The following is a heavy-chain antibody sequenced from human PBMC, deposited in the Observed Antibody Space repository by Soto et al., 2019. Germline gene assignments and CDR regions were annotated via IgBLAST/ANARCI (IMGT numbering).Heavy chain of an antibody. V-gene: IGHV1-2*04. CDR1: GYTFTGNY. Sequence: ASVKVSCKASGYTFTGNYRHWVRQAPGQGLEWMGWINPNSGGTNYAQKFQGWVTMTRDTSISTAYMELSRLRSDDTAVYYCARDTAASRYNWNDVIYYYYGMDVWGQGTTVTVSS. CDR2: INPNSGGT. J-gene: IGHJ6*02. CDR3: ARDTAASRYNWNDVIYYYYGMDV. D-gene: IGHD1-1*01.